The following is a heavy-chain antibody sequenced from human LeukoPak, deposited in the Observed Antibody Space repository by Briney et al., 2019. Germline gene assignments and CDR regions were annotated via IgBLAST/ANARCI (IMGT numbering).Heavy chain of an antibody. V-gene: IGHV3-66*01. J-gene: IGHJ4*02. CDR2: IYSGGST. Sequence: GGSLRLSCAASGFTVSSNYMSWVRQAPGKGLEWVSVIYSGGSTYYADSVKGRYTISRDNSKNTLYLQMNSLRAEDTAVYYCARSTDTTRDYWGQGTLVTVSS. CDR3: ARSTDTTRDY. CDR1: GFTVSSNY. D-gene: IGHD4-17*01.